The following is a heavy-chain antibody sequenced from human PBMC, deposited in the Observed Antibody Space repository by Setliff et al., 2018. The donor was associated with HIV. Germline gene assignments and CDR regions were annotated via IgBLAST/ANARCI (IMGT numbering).Heavy chain of an antibody. J-gene: IGHJ3*02. CDR3: ARESPDSSGYYRAFDI. CDR1: GYTFTSYY. V-gene: IGHV1-46*01. Sequence: ASVKVSCKASGYTFTSYYMHWVRQAPGQGLGWMGIINPSGGSTSYAQKFQGRVTMTRDTSTSTVYMELSSLRSEDTAVYYCARESPDSSGYYRAFDIWGQGTMVTVSS. CDR2: INPSGGST. D-gene: IGHD3-22*01.